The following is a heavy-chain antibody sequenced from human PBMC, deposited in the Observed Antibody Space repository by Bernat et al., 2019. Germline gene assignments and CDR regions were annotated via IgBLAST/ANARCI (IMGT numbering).Heavy chain of an antibody. J-gene: IGHJ3*02. V-gene: IGHV3-11*05. D-gene: IGHD1-14*01. CDR3: AKEVGTTYFDAFDI. Sequence: QVQLVESGGGLVKPGGSLRLSCAASGFTFSDYYMSWIRQAPGKGLEWVSYISSSSSYTNYADSVKGRFTISRDNAKNSLYLQMNSLRAEDTAVYYCAKEVGTTYFDAFDIWGQGTMVTVSS. CDR2: ISSSSSYT. CDR1: GFTFSDYY.